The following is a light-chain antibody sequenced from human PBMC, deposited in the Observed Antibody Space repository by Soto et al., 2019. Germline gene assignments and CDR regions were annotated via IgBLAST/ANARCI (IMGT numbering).Light chain of an antibody. CDR2: KIS. V-gene: IGKV2-24*01. CDR3: LQTTTDPWT. CDR1: QSLVHSDGNTY. J-gene: IGKJ1*01. Sequence: DIVMTQTPLSSPVTLGQSASISCRSSQSLVHSDGNTYLSWLQERPGQPPRLLIYKISKRLSGVPERFSDSGAGTDFTLKIRRVEAEDVGIYYFLQTTTDPWTLGQGTKVEIK.